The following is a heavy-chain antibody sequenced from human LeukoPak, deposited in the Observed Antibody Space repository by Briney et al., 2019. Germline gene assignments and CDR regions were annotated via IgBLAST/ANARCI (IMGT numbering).Heavy chain of an antibody. D-gene: IGHD1-26*01. Sequence: PGGSLRLSCAASGFTFDDYAMHWVRQAPGKGLEWVSLISWDGGYTYYADSVKGRFTISRDNSKSSLYLQMNSLRAEDAAFYYCAKDGGSSHYYYYYMDVWGKGTTVTVSS. V-gene: IGHV3-43D*03. CDR2: ISWDGGYT. J-gene: IGHJ6*03. CDR1: GFTFDDYA. CDR3: AKDGGSSHYYYYYMDV.